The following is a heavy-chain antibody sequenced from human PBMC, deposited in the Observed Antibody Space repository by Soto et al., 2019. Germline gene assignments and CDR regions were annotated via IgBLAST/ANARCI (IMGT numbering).Heavy chain of an antibody. J-gene: IGHJ4*02. CDR1: GFTFDNYA. D-gene: IGHD2-8*02. V-gene: IGHV3-23*01. CDR3: TNGSGAGNWWGEY. Sequence: VQLLESGGGLVQPGGSLRVSCATSGFTFDNYAMTWVRQAPGKGLEWVSSMSAGGIDTYYADSVKGRFTMSRDSSKNTLFLQMNSLRVEDTAVYYCTNGSGAGNWWGEYWGQGTLVTVSS. CDR2: MSAGGIDT.